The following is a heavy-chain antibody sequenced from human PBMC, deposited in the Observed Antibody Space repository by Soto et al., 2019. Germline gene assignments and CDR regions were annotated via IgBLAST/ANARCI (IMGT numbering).Heavy chain of an antibody. D-gene: IGHD5-12*01. CDR3: ARENGYIWFMEGEIDY. CDR2: ISYDGSNK. Sequence: PGGSLRLSCAASGFTFSSYAMHWVRQAPGKGLEWVAVISYDGSNKYYADSVKGRFTISRDNSKNTLYLQMNSLRAEDTAVYYCARENGYIWFMEGEIDYWGQGTLVTVSS. V-gene: IGHV3-30-3*01. CDR1: GFTFSSYA. J-gene: IGHJ4*02.